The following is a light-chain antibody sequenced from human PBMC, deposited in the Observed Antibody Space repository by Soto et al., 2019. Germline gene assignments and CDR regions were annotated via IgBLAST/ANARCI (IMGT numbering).Light chain of an antibody. CDR2: LNSDGSH. J-gene: IGLJ3*02. Sequence: QSVLTQSPSASASLGASVKLTCTLSRGHSSYAIAWHQQQPKKGPRYLLKLNSDGSHSKGDGIPDRFSGSSSGSERYLTISSLQSEDEADYYCQTWGTGPWVFGGGTKLTVL. CDR3: QTWGTGPWV. V-gene: IGLV4-69*01. CDR1: RGHSSYA.